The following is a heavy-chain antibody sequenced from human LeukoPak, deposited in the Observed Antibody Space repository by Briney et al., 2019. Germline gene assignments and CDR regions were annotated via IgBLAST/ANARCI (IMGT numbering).Heavy chain of an antibody. CDR1: GYTFTSYD. V-gene: IGHV1-8*03. CDR3: ARGSSRRHTNWFDP. D-gene: IGHD2-2*01. Sequence: RGASVKVSCKASGYTFTSYDINWVRQATGQGLEWMGWMNPNSGNTGYAQKFQGRVTITRNTSISTAYMELSSLRSEDTAVYYCARGSSRRHTNWFDPWGQGTLVTVSS. CDR2: MNPNSGNT. J-gene: IGHJ5*02.